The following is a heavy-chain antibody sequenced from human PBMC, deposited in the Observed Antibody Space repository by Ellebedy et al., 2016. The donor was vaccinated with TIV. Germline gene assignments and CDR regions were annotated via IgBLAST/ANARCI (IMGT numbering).Heavy chain of an antibody. J-gene: IGHJ4*02. CDR1: CYIFTTYA. CDR2: INTYNGNT. V-gene: IGHV1-18*01. Sequence: AASVKVSCKTSCYIFTTYAISWVRQPPGQGLDWMGWINTYNGNTEYAQKLQGRVTVTTDTSTSTVYMELRSLRSDDTAVYYCARGLYWGQGTLVTVSS. CDR3: ARGLY.